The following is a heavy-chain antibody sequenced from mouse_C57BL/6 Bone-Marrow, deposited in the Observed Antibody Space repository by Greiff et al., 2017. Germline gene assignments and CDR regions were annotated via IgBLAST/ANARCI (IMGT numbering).Heavy chain of an antibody. Sequence: EVQLQQSGAELVKPGASVKLSCTASGFNITDYYMHWVKQRTEQGLEWIGRIDPEDGETKYAPKFKGKATITADPSSNTAYLQLSSLTSEDTAVDYCARTYYSNYDAMDYWGQGTSVTVSA. CDR3: ARTYYSNYDAMDY. CDR2: IDPEDGET. V-gene: IGHV14-2*01. D-gene: IGHD2-5*01. CDR1: GFNITDYY. J-gene: IGHJ4*01.